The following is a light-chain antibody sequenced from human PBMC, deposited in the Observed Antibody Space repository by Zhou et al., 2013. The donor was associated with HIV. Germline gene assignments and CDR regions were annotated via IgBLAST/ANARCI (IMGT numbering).Light chain of an antibody. Sequence: DILMTQSPSSLSASVGDRVTISCRTSQSISNYLTWFQQKPGKAPKLLIFATSRLQSGVPSRFSGSGSGTDFTLTISCLQSEDFATYYCQQYYSYPFTFGPGTKVDIK. J-gene: IGKJ3*01. CDR3: QQYYSYPFT. CDR1: QSISNY. V-gene: IGKV1-16*01. CDR2: ATS.